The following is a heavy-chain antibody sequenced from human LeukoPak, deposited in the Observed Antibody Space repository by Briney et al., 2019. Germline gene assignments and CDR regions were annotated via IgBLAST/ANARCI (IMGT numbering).Heavy chain of an antibody. D-gene: IGHD4-17*01. V-gene: IGHV4-59*01. CDR2: IFYTGSDNS. CDR3: ARDSPHDYGDYPAFDY. CDR1: GGSITNYY. Sequence: PSETLSLTCTVSGGSITNYYWTWIRQPPGKGLEWIGYIFYTGSDNSNYNPSLRSRVTMSVDTSKNQFSLNLRSVTAADTAVYYCARDSPHDYGDYPAFDYWGQGTLVTVSS. J-gene: IGHJ4*02.